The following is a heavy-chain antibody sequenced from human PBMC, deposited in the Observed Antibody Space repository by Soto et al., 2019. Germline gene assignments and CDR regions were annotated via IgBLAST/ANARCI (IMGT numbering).Heavy chain of an antibody. V-gene: IGHV4-34*01. CDR2: INHSGST. CDR3: ARGRGRRFDY. D-gene: IGHD3-10*01. Sequence: QVQLQQWGAGLLKPSETLSLTCAVYGGSFSGYYWSWIRQPPGKGLEWIGEINHSGSTNYNPSLKSRVAISVDTSKYQFSLKLSSVTAADTAVYYCARGRGRRFDYWGQGTLVTVSS. CDR1: GGSFSGYY. J-gene: IGHJ4*02.